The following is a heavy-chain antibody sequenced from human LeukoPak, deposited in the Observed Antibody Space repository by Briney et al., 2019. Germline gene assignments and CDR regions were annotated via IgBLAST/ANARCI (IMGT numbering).Heavy chain of an antibody. J-gene: IGHJ6*02. CDR1: GFTFTNYA. Sequence: GGSLRLSCAGSGFTFTNYAMSWVRQAPGKGLEWVSSVGASGANTFYADSVKGRFTISRDNSKNTLYLQMNSLRAEDTAVYYCARGTKYGMDVWGQGTTVTVSS. V-gene: IGHV3-23*01. CDR2: VGASGANT. D-gene: IGHD1-7*01. CDR3: ARGTKYGMDV.